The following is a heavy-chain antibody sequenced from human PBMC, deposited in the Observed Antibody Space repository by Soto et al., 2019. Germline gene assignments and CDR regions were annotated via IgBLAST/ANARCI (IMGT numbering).Heavy chain of an antibody. J-gene: IGHJ4*02. CDR1: GGSFSNFV. CDR3: SSDVGGGATIRY. D-gene: IGHD5-12*01. V-gene: IGHV1-69*01. Sequence: QVQLVQSGAEVKKPGSSVKVSCKASGGSFSNFVISWVRQAPGQGLEWMGGIIPNFGTTNYAQKFQGKVTITADETTRTAYLELSGLTSEDTSVYYCSSDVGGGATIRYWGQGTLVTVSS. CDR2: IIPNFGTT.